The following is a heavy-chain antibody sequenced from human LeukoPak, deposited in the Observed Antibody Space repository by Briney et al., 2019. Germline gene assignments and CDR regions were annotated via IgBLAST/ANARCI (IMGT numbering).Heavy chain of an antibody. CDR2: IYYSGST. Sequence: SETLSLTCTVSGGSISSYYWSWTRQPPGKGLEWIGYIYYSGSTNYNPSLKSRVTISVDTSKNQFSLKLSSVTAADTAVYYCASQDDFWSGYFRDWGQGTLVTVSS. D-gene: IGHD3-3*01. CDR1: GGSISSYY. J-gene: IGHJ4*02. CDR3: ASQDDFWSGYFRD. V-gene: IGHV4-59*01.